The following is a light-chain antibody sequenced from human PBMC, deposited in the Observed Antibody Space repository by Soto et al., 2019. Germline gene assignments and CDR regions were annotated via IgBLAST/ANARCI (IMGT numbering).Light chain of an antibody. J-gene: IGKJ1*01. CDR3: QVYTSLPQT. V-gene: IGKV3-20*01. CDR2: GAS. Sequence: EIVLTQSPGTLSLSPGERATLSCRASQSVSSSYLAWYQQKPGQAPRLLIYGASSRATGIPDRFSGSGSGTDFTLTISRLEPEDFAVYYCQVYTSLPQTFGQGTKVELK. CDR1: QSVSSSY.